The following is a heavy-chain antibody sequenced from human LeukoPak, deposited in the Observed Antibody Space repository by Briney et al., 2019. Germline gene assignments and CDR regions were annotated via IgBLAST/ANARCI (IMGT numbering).Heavy chain of an antibody. D-gene: IGHD3-10*01. CDR1: GYSISSGYY. CDR2: IYHSGST. Sequence: SETLSLTCAGSGYSISSGYYWVWIRQPPGKGLEWIASIYHSGSTYYNPSIKSRVTKSVDTSKNRFPLKLSSVTAADTAVYYCARSYGSGNYYDAFDLWGQGIVVTVSS. J-gene: IGHJ3*01. V-gene: IGHV4-38-2*01. CDR3: ARSYGSGNYYDAFDL.